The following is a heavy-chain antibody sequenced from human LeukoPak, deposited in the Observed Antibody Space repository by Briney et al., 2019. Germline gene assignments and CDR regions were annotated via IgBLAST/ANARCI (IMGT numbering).Heavy chain of an antibody. CDR3: AKAHGGSYHSGID. Sequence: GDSLRLSCAASGYTFTCNGLNWARRATLKGLQWISLISGGGGSTYYADYVKGRFSISRDNSKNTLYLQLNSLRVEDTAEYYCAKAHGGSYHSGIDWGQGTLVIVSS. J-gene: IGHJ4*02. V-gene: IGHV3-23*01. CDR2: ISGGGGST. D-gene: IGHD1-26*01. CDR1: GYTFTCNG.